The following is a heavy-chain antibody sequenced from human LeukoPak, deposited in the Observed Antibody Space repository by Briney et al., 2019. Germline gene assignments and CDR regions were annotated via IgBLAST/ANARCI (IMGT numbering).Heavy chain of an antibody. CDR2: INHSGST. Sequence: PSETLSLTCAVYGGSFSGYYWSWIRQPPGKGLEWIGEINHSGSTNYNPSLKSRVTISVDTSKNQFSLKLSSVTAADTAVYYCARLRVLRYFDWLFRDSAFDIWGQGTMVTVSS. J-gene: IGHJ3*02. V-gene: IGHV4-34*01. CDR3: ARLRVLRYFDWLFRDSAFDI. CDR1: GGSFSGYY. D-gene: IGHD3-9*01.